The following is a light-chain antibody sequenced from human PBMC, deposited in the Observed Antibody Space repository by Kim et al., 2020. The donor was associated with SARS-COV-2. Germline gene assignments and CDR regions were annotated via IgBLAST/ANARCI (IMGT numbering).Light chain of an antibody. CDR2: SDS. Sequence: APGKAAKSTCGGNNIGSKSVHWCQQKPGQAPVLVIYSDSDRPSGIPERFSGSNSGNTATLTISRVEAGDEADYYCQVWDSDSDHWVFGGGTKLTVL. CDR3: QVWDSDSDHWV. J-gene: IGLJ2*01. CDR1: NIGSKS. V-gene: IGLV3-21*04.